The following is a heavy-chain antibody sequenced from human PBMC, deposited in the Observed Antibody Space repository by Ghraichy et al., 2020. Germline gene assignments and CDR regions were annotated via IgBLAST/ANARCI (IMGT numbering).Heavy chain of an antibody. J-gene: IGHJ4*02. Sequence: GESLNISCAASGFTFSSYWMHWVRQAPGKGLVWVSRINRDGSTTDYADSVKGRFTISRDNAKNTLYLQMNSLRAEDTALYYCATKAVDSVANEWWGQGTLVTVSS. CDR3: ATKAVDSVANEW. D-gene: IGHD6-19*01. CDR1: GFTFSSYW. V-gene: IGHV3-74*01. CDR2: INRDGSTT.